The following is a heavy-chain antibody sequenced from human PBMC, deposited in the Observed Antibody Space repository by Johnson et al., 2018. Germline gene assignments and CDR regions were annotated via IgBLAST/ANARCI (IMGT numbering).Heavy chain of an antibody. Sequence: EVQLVESGGGLVKPGGSLRLSCAASGFTFNNAWMNWVRQAPGKGLEWVGRIKSKTAGGTTDYATPEKGRFTSSRDDSKNTLYLQMNSLKTEDTAVYYCTTVRDSGSSGYYYWGQGTLVTVSS. CDR2: IKSKTAGGTT. V-gene: IGHV3-15*07. CDR3: TTVRDSGSSGYYY. J-gene: IGHJ4*02. CDR1: GFTFNNAW. D-gene: IGHD6-19*01.